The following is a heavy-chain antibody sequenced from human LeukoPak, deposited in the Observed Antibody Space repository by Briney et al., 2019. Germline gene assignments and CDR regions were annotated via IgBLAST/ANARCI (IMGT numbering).Heavy chain of an antibody. J-gene: IGHJ4*02. V-gene: IGHV1-69-2*01. CDR2: IDPEDGET. D-gene: IGHD5-12*01. CDR1: GYTFTDVY. Sequence: ASVKVSCKASGYTFTDVYMHLVQQAPGKGLEWMGRIDPEDGETMYSETFQGRVTITADTSRDTAYMELRSTDTAVYYCAITSVTYSGYDLSDYWGQGTLVTVSS. CDR3: AITSVTYSGYDLSDY.